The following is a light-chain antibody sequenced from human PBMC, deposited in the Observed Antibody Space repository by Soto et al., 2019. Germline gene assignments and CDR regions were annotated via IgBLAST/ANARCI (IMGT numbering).Light chain of an antibody. V-gene: IGKV3-20*01. CDR3: HQYDSSPLT. Sequence: EIVLTQSPGTLYLCPGERATLSCRASQSVSSSCLAWYRQKPGRAPRLLIYGASSRATGIPERFSGSGSGTDFTLTISTLEPEDYAVYYCHQYDSSPLTFGGGTKVEIK. J-gene: IGKJ4*01. CDR2: GAS. CDR1: QSVSSSC.